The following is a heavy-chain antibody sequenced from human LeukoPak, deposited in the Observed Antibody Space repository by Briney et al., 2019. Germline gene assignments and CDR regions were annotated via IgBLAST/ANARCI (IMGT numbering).Heavy chain of an antibody. J-gene: IGHJ4*02. CDR1: GGSFSGYY. CDR3: ARRGRGRTYYYDSSGFD. CDR2: INHSGST. Sequence: SETLSLTCAVYGGSFSGYYWSWIRQPPGKGLEWIGEINHSGSTNYNPSLKSRVTISVDTSKNQFSLKLSSVTAADTAVYYCARRGRGRTYYYDSSGFDWGQGTLVTVSS. D-gene: IGHD3-22*01. V-gene: IGHV4-34*01.